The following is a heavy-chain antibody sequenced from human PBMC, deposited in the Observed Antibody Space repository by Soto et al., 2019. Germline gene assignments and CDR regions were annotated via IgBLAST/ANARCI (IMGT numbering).Heavy chain of an antibody. CDR1: GFTFSSYS. Sequence: TGGSLRLSCAASGFTFSSYSMNWVRQAPGKGLEWVSSISSSSSYIYYADSVKGRFTISRDNAKNSLYLQMNSLRAEDTAVYYCARVRGIAAEIDYWGQGTLVTVSS. V-gene: IGHV3-21*01. D-gene: IGHD6-13*01. J-gene: IGHJ4*02. CDR3: ARVRGIAAEIDY. CDR2: ISSSSSYI.